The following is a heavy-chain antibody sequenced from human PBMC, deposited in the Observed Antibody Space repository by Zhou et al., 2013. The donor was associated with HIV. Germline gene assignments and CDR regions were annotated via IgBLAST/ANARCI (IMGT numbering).Heavy chain of an antibody. CDR3: ARGPSYYYDSSGYLDY. J-gene: IGHJ4*02. Sequence: QVQLVQSGVEVKKPGSSVKVSCKDSGGTYGIYVIWWVRQASGQGLEWMGRIIPIFGTANYAQKFQGRVTITADESTSTAYMELSSLRSEDTAVYYCARGPSYYYDSSGYLDYWGQGTLVTVSS. D-gene: IGHD3-22*01. CDR1: GGTYGIYV. CDR2: IIPIFGTA. V-gene: IGHV1-69*13.